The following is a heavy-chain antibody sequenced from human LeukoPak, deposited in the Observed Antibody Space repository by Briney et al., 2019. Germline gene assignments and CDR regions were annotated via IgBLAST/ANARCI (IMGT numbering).Heavy chain of an antibody. CDR2: IHPNSGAA. CDR3: ARVVVGALSPNFDY. V-gene: IGHV1-2*02. CDR1: GYTFSGYY. D-gene: IGHD2-2*01. J-gene: IGHJ4*02. Sequence: ASVKASCKASGYTFSGYYMHWVRQAPGQGLEWMGWIHPNSGAATYAQRFQGRVTMTRDTSISTAYMELSSLGSDDTAVYYCARVVVGALSPNFDYWGQGTLVTVSS.